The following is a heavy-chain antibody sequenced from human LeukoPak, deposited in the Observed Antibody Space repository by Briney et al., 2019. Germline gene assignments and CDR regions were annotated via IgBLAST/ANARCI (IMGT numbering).Heavy chain of an antibody. Sequence: GGSLRLSWAASGLTVSKNYMSWVRQAPGKGLEWVSSISSSSSYIYYADSVKGRFTISRDNAKNSLYLQMNSLRAEDTAVYYCARGQYNYGYIYDYWGQGTLVTVSS. CDR3: ARGQYNYGYIYDY. J-gene: IGHJ4*02. CDR2: ISSSSSYI. CDR1: GLTVSKNY. V-gene: IGHV3-21*01. D-gene: IGHD5-18*01.